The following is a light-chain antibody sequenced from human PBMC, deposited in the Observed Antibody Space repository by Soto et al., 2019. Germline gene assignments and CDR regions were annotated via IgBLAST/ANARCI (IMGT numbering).Light chain of an antibody. Sequence: QSVLTQPASVAGSPGQSITISCTGARSDVGGFDHVSWYQQHPGKFPRLLIYDVSSRPSGVSDRFSGSKSGNTASLTISGLQAEDEADYYCNSFTTTNTYVFGTGTKLTVL. CDR2: DVS. J-gene: IGLJ1*01. V-gene: IGLV2-14*03. CDR1: RSDVGGFDH. CDR3: NSFTTTNTYV.